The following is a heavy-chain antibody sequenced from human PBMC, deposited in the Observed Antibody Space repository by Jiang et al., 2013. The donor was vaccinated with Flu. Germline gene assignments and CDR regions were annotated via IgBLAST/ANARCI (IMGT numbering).Heavy chain of an antibody. CDR2: IWYDGSNK. CDR3: AKGRRSCSSTSCFSAMDV. J-gene: IGHJ6*02. D-gene: IGHD2-2*01. V-gene: IGHV3-30*02. CDR1: GFTFSGHG. Sequence: VQLVESGGGVVQPGGSLRLSCAASGFTFSGHGMHWVRQAPGKGLEWVAFIWYDGSNKQYADSVKGRFTISRDNSKNTLFLQMNSLRAEDTAVYICAKGRRSCSSTSCFSAMDVWGQGTTVTVSS.